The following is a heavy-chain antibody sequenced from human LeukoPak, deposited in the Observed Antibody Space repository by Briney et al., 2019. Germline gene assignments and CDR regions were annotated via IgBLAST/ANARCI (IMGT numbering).Heavy chain of an antibody. CDR3: AKEGY. CDR1: GFSFSVNW. CDR2: IKKDESEK. J-gene: IGHJ4*02. V-gene: IGHV3-7*01. Sequence: GGSLRLSCAASGFSFSVNWMSWVRQAPGKGPEWVASIKKDESEKYYVDSVSGRFTISRDNAKNSLYLQVNSLRVEDTAVYYCAKEGYWGRGTLVTVSS.